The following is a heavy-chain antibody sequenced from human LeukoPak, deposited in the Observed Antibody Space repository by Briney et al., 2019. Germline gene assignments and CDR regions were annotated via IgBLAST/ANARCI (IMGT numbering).Heavy chain of an antibody. CDR1: GFTFSDYY. CDR2: ISSSGSTI. D-gene: IGHD3-22*01. CDR3: ARGQEGYYYDSSGYYQGPLDY. J-gene: IGHJ4*02. V-gene: IGHV3-11*04. Sequence: GGSLRLSCAASGFTFSDYYMSWIRQAPGKGLEWVSYISSSGSTIYYADSVKGRFTISRDNAKNSLYLQMNSLRAEDTAVYYCARGQEGYYYDSSGYYQGPLDYWGQGTLVTVSS.